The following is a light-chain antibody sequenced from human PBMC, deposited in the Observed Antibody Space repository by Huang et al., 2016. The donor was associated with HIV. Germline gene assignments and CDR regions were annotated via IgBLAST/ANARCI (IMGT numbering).Light chain of an antibody. J-gene: IGKJ1*01. CDR2: DAS. Sequence: EIVLTQSPATLSLSAGERATLSCRASQSVSSYLAWYQHKPGQAPRLLIYDASKRAAGIPARFSGSGSGTDFTLTISSLEPEDFAVYYCQQRSTWPGTFGQGTKVEIK. CDR3: QQRSTWPGT. V-gene: IGKV3-11*01. CDR1: QSVSSY.